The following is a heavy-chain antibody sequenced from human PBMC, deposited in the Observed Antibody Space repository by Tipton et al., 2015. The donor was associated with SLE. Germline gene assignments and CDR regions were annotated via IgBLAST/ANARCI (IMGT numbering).Heavy chain of an antibody. CDR3: ARGRGYIVFDN. CDR2: IYSGGST. Sequence: TLFLTCTVSADSACRYQLSWIRRPPGKGLEWVGYIYSGGSTNYNPSLKSRVTMSVDTSKTQFSLTLTSVSAADTAVYYCARGRGYIVFDNWSQGILVTVSS. D-gene: IGHD5-12*01. V-gene: IGHV4-4*08. J-gene: IGHJ4*02. CDR1: ADSACRYQ.